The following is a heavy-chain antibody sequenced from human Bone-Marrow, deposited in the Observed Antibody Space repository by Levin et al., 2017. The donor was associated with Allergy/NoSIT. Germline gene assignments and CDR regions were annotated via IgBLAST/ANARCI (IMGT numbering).Heavy chain of an antibody. D-gene: IGHD2-15*01. CDR2: ISSASSYI. CDR1: QSTFTKYK. J-gene: IGHJ6*02. CDR3: ARDSGGFCDGGSCYSLGMDV. Sequence: GGSLRLSCAASQSTFTKYKMNWVRQAPGKGLEWVSSISSASSYIYYAASVEGRFTTSRDNAKNSLYLEMKNLRVDDTAVYYCARDSGGFCDGGSCYSLGMDVWGQGTTVTVSS. V-gene: IGHV3-21*01.